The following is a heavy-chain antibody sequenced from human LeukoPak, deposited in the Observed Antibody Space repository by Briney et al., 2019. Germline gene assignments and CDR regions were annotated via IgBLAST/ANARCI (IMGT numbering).Heavy chain of an antibody. V-gene: IGHV3-48*01. CDR1: GFTFSSYS. J-gene: IGHJ6*03. D-gene: IGHD6-13*01. CDR2: ISSSSSTI. Sequence: PGGSLRLSCAASGFTFSSYSMNWVRQAPRKGLEWVSYISSSSSTIYYADSVKGRFTISRDNAKNSLYLQMNSLRAGDTAVYYCARDPSSWYYYYMDVWGKGTTVTVSS. CDR3: ARDPSSWYYYYMDV.